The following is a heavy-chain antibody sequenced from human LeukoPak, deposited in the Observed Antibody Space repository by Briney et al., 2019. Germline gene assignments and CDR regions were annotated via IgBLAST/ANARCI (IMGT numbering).Heavy chain of an antibody. D-gene: IGHD4-11*01. J-gene: IGHJ3*02. CDR2: IYPGDSDT. CDR1: GYSFTNYW. V-gene: IGHV5-51*01. Sequence: GESLKISCKGSGYSFTNYWIGWVRQMPGKGLAWMGIIYPGDSDTRYSPSFQGQVTISADKSISTAYLQWSSLKASDTAMYYCASRQATVPSTGDAFDIWGQGTMVTVSS. CDR3: ASRQATVPSTGDAFDI.